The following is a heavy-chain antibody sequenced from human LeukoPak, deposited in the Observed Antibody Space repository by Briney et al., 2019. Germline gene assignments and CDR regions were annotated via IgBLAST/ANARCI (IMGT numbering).Heavy chain of an antibody. V-gene: IGHV4-30-2*01. Sequence: PSETLSLTCTVSGGSISSGGYYWSWIRQPPGKGLEWIGYIYHSGSTYYNPSLKSRVTISVDRSKNQFSLKLSSVTAADTAVYYCASTGGSYWTDAFDIWGQGTMVTVSS. CDR2: IYHSGST. D-gene: IGHD1-26*01. CDR1: GGSISSGGYY. J-gene: IGHJ3*02. CDR3: ASTGGSYWTDAFDI.